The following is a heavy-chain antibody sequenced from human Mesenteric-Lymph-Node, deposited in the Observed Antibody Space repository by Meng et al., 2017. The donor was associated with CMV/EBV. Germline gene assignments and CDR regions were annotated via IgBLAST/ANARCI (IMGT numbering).Heavy chain of an antibody. J-gene: IGHJ6*02. V-gene: IGHV3-9*01. CDR2: INWNSGGI. CDR3: AKDNNGYYPWYYGLDV. Sequence: SLKISCAASGFSFDDFAMHWVRQVPGKGLEWVSSINWNSGGIAYADSVRGRFTISRDNARNSLYLQMNNLRTEDTALYYCAKDNNGYYPWYYGLDVWGQGTTVTVSS. CDR1: GFSFDDFA. D-gene: IGHD3-3*01.